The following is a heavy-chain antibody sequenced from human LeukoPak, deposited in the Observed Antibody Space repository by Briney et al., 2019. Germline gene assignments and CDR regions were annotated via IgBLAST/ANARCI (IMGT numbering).Heavy chain of an antibody. J-gene: IGHJ3*02. CDR2: MNPNSGNT. CDR1: GYTFTSYG. Sequence: ASVKVSCKASGYTFTSYGINWVRQATGQGLEWMGWMNPNSGNTGYAQKFQGRVTITRNTSISTAYMELSSLRSEDTAVYYCARGGSSWLDDAFDIWGQGTMVTVSS. D-gene: IGHD6-13*01. CDR3: ARGGSSWLDDAFDI. V-gene: IGHV1-8*03.